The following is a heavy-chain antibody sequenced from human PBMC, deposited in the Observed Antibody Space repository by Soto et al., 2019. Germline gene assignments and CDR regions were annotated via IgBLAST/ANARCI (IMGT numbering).Heavy chain of an antibody. Sequence: QIILKESGPTLVKPTQTLTLTCSFSGFSLSTTSVGVGWIRQSPGKALQWLTLVYWDGDKRYSPSQKRRLTITKDTSKNQVVLTMTNLDPVDTGTYYGVYMPPQKWMSFNVWGQGTMVIVSS. V-gene: IGHV2-5*04. CDR1: GFSLSTTSVG. CDR2: VYWDGDK. J-gene: IGHJ3*01. D-gene: IGHD5-12*01. CDR3: VYMPPQKWMSFNV.